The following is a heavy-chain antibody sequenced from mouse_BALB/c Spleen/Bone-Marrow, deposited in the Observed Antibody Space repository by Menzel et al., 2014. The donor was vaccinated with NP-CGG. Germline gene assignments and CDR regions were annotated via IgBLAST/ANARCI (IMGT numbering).Heavy chain of an antibody. CDR2: ISNGSSTI. D-gene: IGHD2-4*01. V-gene: IGHV5-17*02. Sequence: EVQLVESGGGLVQPGGSRKLSCAASGFTFSSFGMHWVCQAPEKGLEWVAYISNGSSTIYYADTVKGRFTISRDNPKNTLFLQMTSLRSEDTAMYYCARKGAMITHYYAMDYWGQGTSVTVSS. CDR1: GFTFSSFG. CDR3: ARKGAMITHYYAMDY. J-gene: IGHJ4*01.